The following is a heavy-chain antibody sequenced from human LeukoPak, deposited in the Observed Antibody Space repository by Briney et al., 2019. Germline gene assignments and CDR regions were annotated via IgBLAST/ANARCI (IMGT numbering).Heavy chain of an antibody. CDR1: GFTFSSYG. CDR3: ARDHAEQQLGREGWDAFDI. D-gene: IGHD6-13*01. V-gene: IGHV3-33*01. J-gene: IGHJ3*02. Sequence: GGSLRLSCAASGFTFSSYGMHWVRQAPGKGLEWVAVIWYDGSNKYYADSVKGRFTISRDNSKNTLYLQMNSLRAEDTAVYYCARDHAEQQLGREGWDAFDIWGQGTMVTVSS. CDR2: IWYDGSNK.